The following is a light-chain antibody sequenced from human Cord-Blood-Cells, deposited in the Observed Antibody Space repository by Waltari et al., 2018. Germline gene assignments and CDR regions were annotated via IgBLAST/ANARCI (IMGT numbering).Light chain of an antibody. CDR2: EVS. J-gene: IGLJ2*01. V-gene: IGLV2-8*01. CDR1: SSDVGGYNY. CDR3: SSYAGSNNLV. Sequence: QSALTQPPSASGSPGPPVTISCTGTSSDVGGYNYVPWSQQHPGKAPKLMIYEVSKRPSGVPDRFSGSKSGNTASLTVSGLQAEDEADYYCSSYAGSNNLVFGGGTKLTVL.